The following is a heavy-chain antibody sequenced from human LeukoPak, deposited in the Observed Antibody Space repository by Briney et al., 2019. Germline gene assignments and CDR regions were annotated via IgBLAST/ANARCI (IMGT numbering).Heavy chain of an antibody. D-gene: IGHD3-22*01. J-gene: IGHJ4*02. CDR2: INPSGGST. V-gene: IGHV1-46*01. Sequence: ASVKVSCKASGYTFTSYYMHWVRQAPGQGLEWMGIINPSGGSTSYAQKFQGRVTMTRDTSTSTVYMELSSLRAEDTAVYYCARSSITMIVVDYGFDYWGQGTLVTVCS. CDR3: ARSSITMIVVDYGFDY. CDR1: GYTFTSYY.